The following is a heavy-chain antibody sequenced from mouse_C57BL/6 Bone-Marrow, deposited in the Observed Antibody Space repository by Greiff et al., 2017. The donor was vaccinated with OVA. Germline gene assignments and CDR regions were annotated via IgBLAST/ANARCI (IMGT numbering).Heavy chain of an antibody. CDR1: GFTFSSYA. D-gene: IGHD2-1*01. Sequence: EVQLVESGGGLVKPGGSLKLSCAASGFTFSSYAMSWVRQTPEKRLEWVANLSDGGSYTYYPDKVKGRFTITRDTAKNTLYLQMSHLKSEDTAIYYCARVEWELRRFAYWGQGTLVTVSA. V-gene: IGHV5-4*01. CDR2: LSDGGSYT. CDR3: ARVEWELRRFAY. J-gene: IGHJ3*01.